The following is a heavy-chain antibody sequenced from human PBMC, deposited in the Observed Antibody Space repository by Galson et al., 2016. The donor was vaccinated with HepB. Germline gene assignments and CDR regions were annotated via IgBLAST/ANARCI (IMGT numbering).Heavy chain of an antibody. V-gene: IGHV2-5*02. CDR2: IYWDGEE. J-gene: IGHJ4*02. Sequence: PALVKPTQTLTLTCTFSGFSLTTSGVGVGWIRQPPGKALEWLALIYWDGEERYSPSLKTRITISRDTSKDQVFLSMTNMDPVDTATYYCANRGNYFYGSGTYYVGDPFDYWGPGTLVTVSS. CDR3: ANRGNYFYGSGTYYVGDPFDY. CDR1: GFSLTTSGVG. D-gene: IGHD3-10*01.